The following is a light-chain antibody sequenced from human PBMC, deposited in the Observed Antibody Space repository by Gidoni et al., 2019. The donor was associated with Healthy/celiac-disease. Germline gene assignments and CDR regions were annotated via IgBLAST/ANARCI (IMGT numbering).Light chain of an antibody. J-gene: IGKJ5*01. V-gene: IGKV1-5*03. CDR3: QQYNSYPIT. CDR2: KAS. Sequence: DIQMTQSPSTLSASVGERVTITCRASQSISSWLAWYQQKPGKAPNLLIYKASTLESGVPSTFSGSGSGTEFSLTISSLQPDDFATYYCQQYNSYPITFGQGTRLEIK. CDR1: QSISSW.